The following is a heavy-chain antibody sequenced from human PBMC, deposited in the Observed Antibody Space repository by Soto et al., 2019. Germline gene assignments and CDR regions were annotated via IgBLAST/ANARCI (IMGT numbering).Heavy chain of an antibody. V-gene: IGHV3-23*01. Sequence: EVPLLESGGGLVQPGGSLRLSCAASGFIFSNYAMSWVRQAPGKGLEWVSVISGSGGSTYYADSVKGRFTISRDNSKNTLHLQMNSLRAEDTATYFCVKQGEDYCSGGYCYLGYFQHWGQGTLVSVSS. J-gene: IGHJ1*01. CDR2: ISGSGGST. D-gene: IGHD2-15*01. CDR1: GFIFSNYA. CDR3: VKQGEDYCSGGYCYLGYFQH.